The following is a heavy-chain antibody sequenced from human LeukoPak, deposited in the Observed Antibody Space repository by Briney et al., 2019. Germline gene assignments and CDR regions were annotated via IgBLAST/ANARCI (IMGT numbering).Heavy chain of an antibody. V-gene: IGHV3-23*01. CDR3: AKDCRNGSRSKGDCFDY. CDR1: GFTFSSYA. CDR2: ISGSGDTT. J-gene: IGHJ4*02. Sequence: GSLRLSCAASGFTFSSYAMTWVRQAPGKGLQWVSAISGSGDTTYYADSVGGRFTISRDNSKNTLYLQMNSLRVEDTAVYYCAKDCRNGSRSKGDCFDYWGQGTLVTVSS. D-gene: IGHD1-26*01.